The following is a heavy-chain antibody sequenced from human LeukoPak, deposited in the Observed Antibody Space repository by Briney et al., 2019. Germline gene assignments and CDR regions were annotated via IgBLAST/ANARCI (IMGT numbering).Heavy chain of an antibody. CDR3: ARLDGSGSWRDY. CDR2: IYPGDSDT. CDR1: GYSFTTYW. D-gene: IGHD3-10*01. V-gene: IGHV5-51*01. Sequence: GESLQISCKGSGYSFTTYWIAWVRQMPGKGLECMGIIYPGDSDTTYSPSFQGQVTISADKSINTAYLQWSSLKASDTAMYYCARLDGSGSWRDYWGQGTLVTVSS. J-gene: IGHJ4*02.